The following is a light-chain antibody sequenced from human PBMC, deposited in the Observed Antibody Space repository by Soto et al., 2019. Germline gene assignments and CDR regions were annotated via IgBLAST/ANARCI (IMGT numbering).Light chain of an antibody. CDR3: QPYNNWPLT. V-gene: IGKV3-15*01. J-gene: IGKJ4*01. Sequence: VLTHSPGTLSLSPGERATLSCRAIQSLSNNIYLAWYQQKPGQAPRILIYDTSTSATGVTTRFSGSRSGAEFTLTINSLQSEDFAVYYCQPYNNWPLTVGGGTKVETK. CDR2: DTS. CDR1: QSLSNN.